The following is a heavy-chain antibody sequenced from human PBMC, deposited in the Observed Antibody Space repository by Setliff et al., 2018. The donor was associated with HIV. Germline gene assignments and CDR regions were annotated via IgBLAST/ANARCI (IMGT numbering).Heavy chain of an antibody. CDR2: IYTSGST. CDR3: ARTLRAAAMGYFDY. J-gene: IGHJ4*02. Sequence: PSETLSLTCIVSGDFISSGSYYWTWIRQPAGKGLEWIGHIYTSGSTNYNPSLKSRVTISKDTSKNQFSLKLTSVTAADTAVYYCARTLRAAAMGYFDYWGQGTLVTVSS. D-gene: IGHD5-18*01. V-gene: IGHV4-61*09. CDR1: GDFISSGSYY.